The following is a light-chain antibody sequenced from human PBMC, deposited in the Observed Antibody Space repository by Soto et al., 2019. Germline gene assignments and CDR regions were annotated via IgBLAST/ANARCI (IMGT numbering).Light chain of an antibody. Sequence: AIQLTQSPTSLSASVGDRFTITCRASQGISSYLAWYQQKPGKAPKIMIYDASSLESGVPSRFSGSGYGTEFNLTISSLQTDDFATYYCQQYNSYQWTFGQGTKVDIK. J-gene: IGKJ1*01. V-gene: IGKV1-13*02. CDR3: QQYNSYQWT. CDR2: DAS. CDR1: QGISSY.